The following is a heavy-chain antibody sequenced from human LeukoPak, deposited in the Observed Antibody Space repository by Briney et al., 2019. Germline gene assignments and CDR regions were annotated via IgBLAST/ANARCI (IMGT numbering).Heavy chain of an antibody. J-gene: IGHJ4*02. CDR3: AKAPMATIPGQNFDY. D-gene: IGHD5-24*01. CDR2: ISGSGGST. Sequence: PGGSLRLSCAASGFTFSSYAMSWVRQAPGKGLEWVSVISGSGGSTYYADSVKGRFTISRDNSKNTLYLQMNSLRAEGTAVYYCAKAPMATIPGQNFDYWGQGTLVTVSS. CDR1: GFTFSSYA. V-gene: IGHV3-23*01.